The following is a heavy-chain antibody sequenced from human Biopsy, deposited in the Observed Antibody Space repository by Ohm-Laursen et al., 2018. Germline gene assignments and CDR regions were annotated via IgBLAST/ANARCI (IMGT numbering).Heavy chain of an antibody. Sequence: VSSVKVSCKASGYTFTGYHVHWVRQAPGQGLEWMGWINAKTGDTNYAQKFQGRVTMTTDTSTSTVYLELRRLISDDTAVYYCARDIMNRIAGLVARSDVFDVWGQGTLVTVSS. D-gene: IGHD3-16*01. CDR2: INAKTGDT. J-gene: IGHJ3*01. V-gene: IGHV1-2*02. CDR3: ARDIMNRIAGLVARSDVFDV. CDR1: GYTFTGYH.